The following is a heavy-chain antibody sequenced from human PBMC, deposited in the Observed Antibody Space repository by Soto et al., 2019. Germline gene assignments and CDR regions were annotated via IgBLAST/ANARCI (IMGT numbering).Heavy chain of an antibody. CDR3: ASAGHGWGSLIDY. V-gene: IGHV4-39*01. D-gene: IGHD6-19*01. J-gene: IGHJ4*02. CDR2: IYYSGST. CDR1: GGSISSSSYY. Sequence: QLQLQESGPGLVKPSETLSLTCTVSGGSISSSSYYWGWIRQPPGKGLEWIGSIYYSGSTYYNPSLKSRVTISVDTSKNQFSLKLSSVTAADTAVYYCASAGHGWGSLIDYWGQGTLVTVSS.